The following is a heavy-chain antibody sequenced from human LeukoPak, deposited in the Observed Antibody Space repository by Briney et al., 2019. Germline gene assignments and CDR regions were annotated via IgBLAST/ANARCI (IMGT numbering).Heavy chain of an antibody. CDR3: ARTNPWELKYYFDY. D-gene: IGHD1-7*01. Sequence: ASVKVSCKASGYTFTSYGINWVRQATGQGLEWMGWMNPNSGNTGYAQKFQGRVTMTRNTSISTAYMELSSLRSEDTAVYYCARTNPWELKYYFDYWGQGTLVTVSS. V-gene: IGHV1-8*01. CDR2: MNPNSGNT. J-gene: IGHJ4*02. CDR1: GYTFTSYG.